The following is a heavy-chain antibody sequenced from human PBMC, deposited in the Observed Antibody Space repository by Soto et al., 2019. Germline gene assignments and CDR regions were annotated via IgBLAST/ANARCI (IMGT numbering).Heavy chain of an antibody. Sequence: QVQLVESGGGVVQPGRSLRLSCAASGFTFSSYGMHWVRQAPGKGLEWVAVISYDGSNKYYADSVKGRLTISRDNSKRPLYLQMNSLRAEDTAVYYCANIPSGGFGELFGGTRNDAFDIWGQGTMVTVSS. CDR1: GFTFSSYG. CDR2: ISYDGSNK. D-gene: IGHD3-10*01. CDR3: ANIPSGGFGELFGGTRNDAFDI. V-gene: IGHV3-30*18. J-gene: IGHJ3*02.